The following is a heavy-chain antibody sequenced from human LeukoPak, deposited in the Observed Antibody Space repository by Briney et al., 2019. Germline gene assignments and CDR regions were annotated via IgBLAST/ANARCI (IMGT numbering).Heavy chain of an antibody. CDR1: GFTFSSYS. Sequence: GGSLRLSCAASGFTFSSYSMHWVRQAPGKGLEWFSYISSSSSTIYYADSVKGRFTISRDNAKNSLYLQMNSLRAEDTAVYYCARGSYLSGSSDYWGQGTLVTVSS. V-gene: IGHV3-48*04. CDR3: ARGSYLSGSSDY. J-gene: IGHJ4*02. D-gene: IGHD1-26*01. CDR2: ISSSSSTI.